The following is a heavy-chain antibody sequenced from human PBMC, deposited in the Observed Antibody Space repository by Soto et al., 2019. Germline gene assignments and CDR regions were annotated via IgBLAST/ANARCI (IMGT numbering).Heavy chain of an antibody. CDR2: ISSSSSYT. CDR1: GFTFSDYY. J-gene: IGHJ4*02. D-gene: IGHD3-10*01. Sequence: GGSLRLSCAASGFTFSDYYMSWIRQAPGKGLEWVSYISSSSSYTNYADSVKGRFTISRDNAKNSLYLQMNSLRAEDTAVYYCASQYGSGSHYRDYWGQGTLVTVSS. V-gene: IGHV3-11*06. CDR3: ASQYGSGSHYRDY.